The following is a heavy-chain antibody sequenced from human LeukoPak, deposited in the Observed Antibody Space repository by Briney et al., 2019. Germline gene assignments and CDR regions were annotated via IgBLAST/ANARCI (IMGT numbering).Heavy chain of an antibody. Sequence: GESLKISCEGSGYSFATYWIGWVRQMPGKGLEWMGFIYPYDSDTRYSPSFQGQVTISADTSINTAYLQWSGLRASDTAMYYCARQLYSGCDLFDYWGQGTHATVSS. D-gene: IGHD5-12*01. J-gene: IGHJ4*02. V-gene: IGHV5-51*01. CDR3: ARQLYSGCDLFDY. CDR1: GYSFATYW. CDR2: IYPYDSDT.